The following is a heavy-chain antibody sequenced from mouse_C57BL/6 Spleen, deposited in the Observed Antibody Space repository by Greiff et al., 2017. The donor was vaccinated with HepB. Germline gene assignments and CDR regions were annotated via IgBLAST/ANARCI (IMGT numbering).Heavy chain of an antibody. Sequence: EVQRVESEGGLVQPGSSMKLSCTASGFTFSDYYMAWVRQVPEKGLEWVANINYDGSSTYYLDSLKSRFIISRDNAKNILYLQMSSLKSEDTATYYCARDGGYYGNYGDFDVWGTGTTVTVSS. CDR1: GFTFSDYY. D-gene: IGHD2-1*01. V-gene: IGHV5-16*01. CDR3: ARDGGYYGNYGDFDV. CDR2: INYDGSST. J-gene: IGHJ1*03.